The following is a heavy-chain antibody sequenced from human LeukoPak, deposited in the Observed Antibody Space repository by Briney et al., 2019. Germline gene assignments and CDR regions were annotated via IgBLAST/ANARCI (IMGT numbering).Heavy chain of an antibody. Sequence: KPSETLSLTCTVSGGSISSSSYYWGWIRQPPGKGLEWIGSIYYSGSTYYNPSLKSRVTISVDTSKNQFSLKLSSVTAADTAVYYCARAPSPAAMDLDYWGQGTLVTVSS. V-gene: IGHV4-39*07. D-gene: IGHD2-2*01. CDR3: ARAPSPAAMDLDY. J-gene: IGHJ4*02. CDR1: GGSISSSSYY. CDR2: IYYSGST.